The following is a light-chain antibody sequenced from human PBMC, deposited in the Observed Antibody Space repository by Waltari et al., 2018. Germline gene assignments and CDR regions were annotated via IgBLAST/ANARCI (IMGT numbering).Light chain of an antibody. J-gene: IGKJ1*01. V-gene: IGKV3-11*01. CDR3: LQRSLWPWT. CDR1: QTVSPY. Sequence: IVLTQSPATLSLPPGERATLSCRASQTVSPYLAWFQQKPGQAPRLLIYDASNRAPGIPARFSGSGSGTDFSLTISSLEPEDFAVYYCLQRSLWPWTFGQGTKVAVK. CDR2: DAS.